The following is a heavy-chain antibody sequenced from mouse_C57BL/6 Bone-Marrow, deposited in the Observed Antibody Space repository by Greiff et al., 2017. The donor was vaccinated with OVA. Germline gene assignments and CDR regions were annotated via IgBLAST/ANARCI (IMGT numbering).Heavy chain of an antibody. CDR2: IDPSDSYT. D-gene: IGHD3-2*02. CDR3: ARDSSGYGAWFAY. J-gene: IGHJ3*01. Sequence: KQSCKASGYTFTSYWMQWVKQRPGQGLEWIGEIDPSDSYTNYNQKFKGKATLTVDTSSSTAYMQLSSLTSEDSAVYYCARDSSGYGAWFAYWGQGTLVTVSA. V-gene: IGHV1-50*01. CDR1: GYTFTSYW.